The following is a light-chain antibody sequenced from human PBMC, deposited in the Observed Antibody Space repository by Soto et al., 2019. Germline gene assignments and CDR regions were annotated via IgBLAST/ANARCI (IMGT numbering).Light chain of an antibody. CDR2: AAS. Sequence: DIQTTQAPSSLSASVGDSVTITCRAIQSISTYLNRYQQRPGKAPRLLIYAASSLQSGVPSRFSGSGSGTDFTLTISSLQPEDFATYYCQKSYSTPPLTFGGGTKVDIK. CDR1: QSISTY. V-gene: IGKV1-39*01. J-gene: IGKJ4*01. CDR3: QKSYSTPPLT.